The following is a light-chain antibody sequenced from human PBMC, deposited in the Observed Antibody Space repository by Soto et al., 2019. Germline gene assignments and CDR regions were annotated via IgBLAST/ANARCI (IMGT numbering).Light chain of an antibody. Sequence: EIVMTQSPATLSVSPGERATLSCRASQSVSGNLAWYQQKPGQAPRLLIYGASTRATGIPGKFSGSGSGTEFTLTISSLQSEDFAVYYCLQYNNWPRTFGQGTNVEIK. V-gene: IGKV3-15*01. J-gene: IGKJ1*01. CDR1: QSVSGN. CDR2: GAS. CDR3: LQYNNWPRT.